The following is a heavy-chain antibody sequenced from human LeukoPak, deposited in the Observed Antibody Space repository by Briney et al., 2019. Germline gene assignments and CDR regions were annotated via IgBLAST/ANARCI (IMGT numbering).Heavy chain of an antibody. CDR1: GFTFSSYE. CDR2: ISSSGTTI. D-gene: IGHD3-10*01. Sequence: PGGSLRLPCAASGFTFSSYEMNWVRQAPGKGLEWVSYISSSGTTIYYADSVKGRFTISRDNAENSLNLQMNSLRAEDTAVYYCARWYYGSGTYPYYYYYYYMDVWGKGTTVTISS. J-gene: IGHJ6*03. CDR3: ARWYYGSGTYPYYYYYYYMDV. V-gene: IGHV3-48*03.